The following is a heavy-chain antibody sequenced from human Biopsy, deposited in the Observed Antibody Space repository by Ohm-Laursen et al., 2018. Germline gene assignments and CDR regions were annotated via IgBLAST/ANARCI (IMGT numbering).Heavy chain of an antibody. CDR3: ASHPVLSEYCHH. CDR2: IYHAGAS. V-gene: IGHV4-59*07. CDR1: DASIDSYY. J-gene: IGHJ1*01. Sequence: SDTLSLTCTVSDASIDSYYWSWIRQPPGKGLEWIGYIYHAGASRYNSSLNSRVTISIDASENQFSLKLYSVTAADTAVYYCASHPVLSEYCHHWGQGTLVTVSS.